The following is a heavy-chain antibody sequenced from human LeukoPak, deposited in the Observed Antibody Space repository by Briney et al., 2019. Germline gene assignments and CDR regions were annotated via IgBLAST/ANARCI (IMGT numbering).Heavy chain of an antibody. V-gene: IGHV4-39*01. CDR3: AKSFGQWLVPGWFDP. CDR1: DGSISSSSYY. Sequence: SETLSLTCTVSDGSISSSSYYWGWIRQPPGKGLEWIGSIYYSGSTYYNPSLKSRVTISVDTSKNQFSLKLSSVTAADTAVYYCAKSFGQWLVPGWFDPWGQGTLVTVSS. J-gene: IGHJ5*02. D-gene: IGHD6-19*01. CDR2: IYYSGST.